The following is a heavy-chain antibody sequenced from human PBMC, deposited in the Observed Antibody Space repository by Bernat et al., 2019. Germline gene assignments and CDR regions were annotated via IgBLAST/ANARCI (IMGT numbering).Heavy chain of an antibody. CDR3: ARATYNPRITLNDYGDYVWFDP. CDR1: GGSFSGYY. J-gene: IGHJ5*02. V-gene: IGHV4-34*01. CDR2: INHSGST. D-gene: IGHD4-17*01. Sequence: QVQLQQWGAGLLKPSETLSLTCAVYGGSFSGYYRSWIRQPPGKGLEWIGEINHSGSTNYNPSLKSRVTISVDTSKNQFSLKLSSVTAADTAVYYCARATYNPRITLNDYGDYVWFDPWGQGTLVTVSS.